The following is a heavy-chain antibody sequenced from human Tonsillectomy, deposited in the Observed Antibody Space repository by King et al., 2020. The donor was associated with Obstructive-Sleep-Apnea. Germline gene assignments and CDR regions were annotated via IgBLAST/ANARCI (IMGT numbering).Heavy chain of an antibody. J-gene: IGHJ4*02. CDR3: ARVVTIFGVVIERFDE. CDR1: GGSISSGGYS. D-gene: IGHD3-3*01. V-gene: IGHV4-30-4*07. Sequence: VQLQESGPGLVKPSQTLSLTCAVSGGSISSGGYSWTWIRQPPGKGLEWIGYIYSSGSTYYNSSLKRRFTISPDTSKNHFSLNLRSVTAADTAGYYCARVVTIFGVVIERFDEWGQGTLGTVSP. CDR2: IYSSGST.